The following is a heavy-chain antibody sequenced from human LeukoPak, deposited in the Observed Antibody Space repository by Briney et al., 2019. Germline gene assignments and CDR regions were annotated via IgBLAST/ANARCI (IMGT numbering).Heavy chain of an antibody. D-gene: IGHD3-16*02. V-gene: IGHV3-48*01. Sequence: PGGSLRLSCAASGFTFSSYSMTWVRQAPGKGLEWVSYISSSSSTIYYADSVKGRFTISRDNAKNSLYLQMNSLRAEDTAVYYCASWGHYVWGSYRPDYWGQGTLVTVSS. CDR2: ISSSSSTI. J-gene: IGHJ4*02. CDR1: GFTFSSYS. CDR3: ASWGHYVWGSYRPDY.